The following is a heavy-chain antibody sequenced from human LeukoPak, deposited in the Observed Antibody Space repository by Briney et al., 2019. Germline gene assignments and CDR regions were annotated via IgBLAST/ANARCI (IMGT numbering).Heavy chain of an antibody. Sequence: GASVKVSCKASGYTFTGYYMHWVRQAPGQGLEWMGWINPNSGGTNFAQNFQGRVTMTRDTSTSTAYMELSSLRSDDTAVYYCAKDQRENAYDYWGQGTLVTVSS. CDR3: AKDQRENAYDY. CDR2: INPNSGGT. V-gene: IGHV1-2*02. J-gene: IGHJ4*02. CDR1: GYTFTGYY. D-gene: IGHD1-26*01.